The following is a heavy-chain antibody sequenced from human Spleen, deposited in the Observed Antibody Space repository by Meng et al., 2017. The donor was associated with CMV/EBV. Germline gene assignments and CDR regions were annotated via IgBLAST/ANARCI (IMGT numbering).Heavy chain of an antibody. J-gene: IGHJ4*02. CDR3: ARVLPLNRRFDY. Sequence: HLQLQESGPGLVKPSETLSLTCTVSGGSISSSSYYWGWIRQPPGKGLEWIGSIYYSGSTYYNPSLKSRVTISVDTSKNQFSLKLSSVTAADTAVYYCARVLPLNRRFDYWGQGTLVTVSS. CDR2: IYYSGST. V-gene: IGHV4-39*07. CDR1: GGSISSSSYY.